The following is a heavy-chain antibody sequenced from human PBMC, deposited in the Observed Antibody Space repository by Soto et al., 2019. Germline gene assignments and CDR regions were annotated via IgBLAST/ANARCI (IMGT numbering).Heavy chain of an antibody. CDR1: GGSISSGGYS. D-gene: IGHD3-10*01. J-gene: IGHJ6*02. Sequence: SETLSLTCAVSGGSISSGGYSWSWFRQPPGKGLEWIGYIYRSGSTYYNPSLKSRVTISVDTSKNQFSLKLSSVTAADTAVYYCARDRITMVRGQYYYYYYGMDVWGQGTTVTVSS. V-gene: IGHV4-30-2*01. CDR2: IYRSGST. CDR3: ARDRITMVRGQYYYYYYGMDV.